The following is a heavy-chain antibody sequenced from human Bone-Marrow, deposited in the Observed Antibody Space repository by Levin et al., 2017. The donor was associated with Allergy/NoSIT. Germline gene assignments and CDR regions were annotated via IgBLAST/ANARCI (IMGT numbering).Heavy chain of an antibody. J-gene: IGHJ4*02. D-gene: IGHD6-19*01. V-gene: IGHV5-51*01. CDR1: GYSFSSDW. CDR3: ARQGTYSNGWYLFDY. Sequence: GESLKISCQVSGYSFSSDWIGWVRQMPGKGLEWMGIIYPTDSDTRYSPSFQGQVTISVDKSISTAYLQWSSLKASDTAMYYCARQGTYSNGWYLFDYWGLGTLVTVSS. CDR2: IYPTDSDT.